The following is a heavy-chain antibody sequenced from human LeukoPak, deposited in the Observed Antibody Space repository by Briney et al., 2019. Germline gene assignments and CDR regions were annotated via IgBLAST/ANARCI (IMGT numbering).Heavy chain of an antibody. CDR3: ARSGGIAARPNWFDP. CDR1: GYIFTSYW. V-gene: IGHV5-51*01. Sequence: GESLKISCKSSGYIFTSYWIGWVRQMPGKGLEWMGIIYPGDSDTRYSPSFQGQVTISADKSITTAYLQWSSLKASGTAMYYCARSGGIAARPNWFDPWGQGTLVTVSS. J-gene: IGHJ5*02. D-gene: IGHD6-6*01. CDR2: IYPGDSDT.